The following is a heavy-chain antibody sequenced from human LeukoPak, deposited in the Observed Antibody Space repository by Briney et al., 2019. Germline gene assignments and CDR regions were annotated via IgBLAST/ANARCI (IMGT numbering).Heavy chain of an antibody. CDR2: ISSSSSYI. CDR3: AREGLWAYYDSSPFDY. V-gene: IGHV3-21*01. J-gene: IGHJ4*02. D-gene: IGHD3-22*01. Sequence: GGSLRLSCAASGFTFSSYSMNWVRQAPGKGLEWVSSISSSSSYIYYADSVKGRFTISRDNAKNSLYLQMNSLRAEDTAVYYCAREGLWAYYDSSPFDYWGQGTLVTASS. CDR1: GFTFSSYS.